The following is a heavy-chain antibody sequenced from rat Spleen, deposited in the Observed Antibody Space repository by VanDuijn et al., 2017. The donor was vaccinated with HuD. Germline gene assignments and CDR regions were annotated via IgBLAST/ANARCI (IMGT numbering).Heavy chain of an antibody. J-gene: IGHJ3*01. CDR2: IGTGGGTT. V-gene: IGHV5-27*01. CDR3: TTGDYGYTRLFAY. CDR1: GFTFSNFY. D-gene: IGHD1-6*01. Sequence: EVQLVESDGGLVQPGRSLKLSCAASGFTFSNFYMAWVRQAPTKGLEWVAYIGTGGGTTYYRDSVKGRFTISRDNAKSSLYLQIDSLRSEDTATYYCTTGDYGYTRLFAYWGQGTLVTVSS.